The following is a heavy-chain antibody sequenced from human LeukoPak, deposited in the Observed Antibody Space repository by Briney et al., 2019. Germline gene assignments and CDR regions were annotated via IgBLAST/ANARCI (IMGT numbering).Heavy chain of an antibody. CDR2: ISGSGGST. Sequence: GGSLRLSCAASGFTFSSYAMSWVRQAPGKGLEWVSAISGSGGSTYYADSVKGRFTISRDNPKNTLYLQMNSLRAEDTALYYCAREGRYSSGWYSPAALDYWGQGTLVIVSS. D-gene: IGHD6-19*01. J-gene: IGHJ4*02. V-gene: IGHV3-23*01. CDR1: GFTFSSYA. CDR3: AREGRYSSGWYSPAALDY.